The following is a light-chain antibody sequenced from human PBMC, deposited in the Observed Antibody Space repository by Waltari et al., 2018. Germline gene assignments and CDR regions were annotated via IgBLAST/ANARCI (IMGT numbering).Light chain of an antibody. V-gene: IGLV2-23*02. J-gene: IGLJ3*02. CDR1: SRDVGSYNL. CDR3: CSYAGSTTWV. Sequence: QSALTQPASVSGSPGQSITIYCPGSSRDVGSYNLVSWYQQHPDKAPKLIVYEVTQRPSVVSTRFSGSKSGNTASLTISGLQAEDEADYYCCSYAGSTTWVFGGGTKLTVL. CDR2: EVT.